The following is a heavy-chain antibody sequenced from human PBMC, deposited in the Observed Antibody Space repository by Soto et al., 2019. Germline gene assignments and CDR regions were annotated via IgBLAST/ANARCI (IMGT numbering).Heavy chain of an antibody. V-gene: IGHV3-30*18. CDR3: EKDLDASDI. Sequence: QVQLVESGGGVVQPGRSLRLSCAASGFTFSSYGMHWVRQAPGKGLEWVAVISYDGSNKYYADSVKGRFTISRDNSKNTLYLQMNSLRAEDTAVYYCEKDLDASDIWGQGTMVTVSS. CDR2: ISYDGSNK. CDR1: GFTFSSYG. J-gene: IGHJ3*02.